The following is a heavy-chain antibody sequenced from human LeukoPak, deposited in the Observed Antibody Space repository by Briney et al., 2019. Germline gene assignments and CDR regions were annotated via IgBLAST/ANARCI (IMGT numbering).Heavy chain of an antibody. J-gene: IGHJ2*01. V-gene: IGHV3-53*01. CDR2: IYSGGST. Sequence: GGSLRLSCAASGFTVSSNYMSWVRQAPGKGLEWVSIIYSGGSTYYADSVKGRFTISRDNSKNTLYLQMNSLRAEDTAVYYCAAHYYGLGYFDLWGRGTLVTVSS. D-gene: IGHD1-26*01. CDR1: GFTVSSNY. CDR3: AAHYYGLGYFDL.